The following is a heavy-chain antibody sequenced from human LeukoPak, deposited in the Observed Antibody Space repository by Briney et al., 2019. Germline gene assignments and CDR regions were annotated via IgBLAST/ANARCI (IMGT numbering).Heavy chain of an antibody. Sequence: ASVKVSCKASGYTFTGYYIHWVRQAPGQGLEWMGRINPNSGGPNYAQRFQGRVTMTRDTSISTAYMELSRLRSDDTAVYYCAREVGELTDAFDIWGQGTMVTVSS. CDR1: GYTFTGYY. D-gene: IGHD1-26*01. CDR2: INPNSGGP. V-gene: IGHV1-2*06. CDR3: AREVGELTDAFDI. J-gene: IGHJ3*02.